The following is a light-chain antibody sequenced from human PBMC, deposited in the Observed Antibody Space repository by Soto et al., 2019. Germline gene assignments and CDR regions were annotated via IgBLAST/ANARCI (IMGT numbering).Light chain of an antibody. Sequence: DIQMTQSPSTLSASVGDRVTTTCRASQSISSWLAWYKQKPGKAPKLLIYKASSLESGVPSRFSGSGSGTEFTLTISSLQPDDFATYYCQQSFTFGPGTKVDIK. J-gene: IGKJ3*01. V-gene: IGKV1-5*03. CDR2: KAS. CDR3: QQSFT. CDR1: QSISSW.